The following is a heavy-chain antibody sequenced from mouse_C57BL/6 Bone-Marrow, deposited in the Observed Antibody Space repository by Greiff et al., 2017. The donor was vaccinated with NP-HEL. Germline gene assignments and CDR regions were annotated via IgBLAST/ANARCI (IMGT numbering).Heavy chain of an antibody. V-gene: IGHV3-6*01. CDR1: GYSITSGYY. J-gene: IGHJ1*03. CDR3: ARDLWYFDG. Sequence: VQLQQSGPGLVKPSQSLSLTCSVTGYSITSGYYWNWIRQFPGNKLEWMGYISYDGSNNYNPSLKNRISITRDTSKNQFFLKLNSVTTEVTATYYCARDLWYFDGWGTGTTVTVSS. CDR2: ISYDGSN.